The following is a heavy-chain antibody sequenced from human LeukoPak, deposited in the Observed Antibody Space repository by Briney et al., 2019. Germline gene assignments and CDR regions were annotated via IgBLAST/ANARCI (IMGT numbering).Heavy chain of an antibody. CDR3: ARRGPLLPSYNWFDP. V-gene: IGHV4-30-4*01. CDR1: GGSISSGDYY. D-gene: IGHD2-15*01. J-gene: IGHJ5*02. CDR2: IYYSGST. Sequence: SETLSLTCTVSGGSISSGDYYWSWIRQHPGKGLEWIGYIYYSGSTYYNPSLKSRVTISVDTSKNQFSLKLSSVTAADTAVYYCARRGPLLPSYNWFDPWGQGTLVTVSS.